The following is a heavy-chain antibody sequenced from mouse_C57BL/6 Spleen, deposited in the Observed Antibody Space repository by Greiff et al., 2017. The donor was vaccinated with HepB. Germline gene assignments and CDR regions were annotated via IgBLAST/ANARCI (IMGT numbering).Heavy chain of an antibody. Sequence: EVKLMESGGGLVKPGGSLKLSCAASGFTFSDYGMHWVRQAPEKGLEWVAYISSGSSTIYYADTVKGRFTISRDNAKNTLFLQMTSLRSEDTAMYYCARVGSSGYFAYWGQGTLVTVSA. J-gene: IGHJ3*01. CDR1: GFTFSDYG. CDR3: ARVGSSGYFAY. CDR2: ISSGSSTI. V-gene: IGHV5-17*01. D-gene: IGHD3-2*02.